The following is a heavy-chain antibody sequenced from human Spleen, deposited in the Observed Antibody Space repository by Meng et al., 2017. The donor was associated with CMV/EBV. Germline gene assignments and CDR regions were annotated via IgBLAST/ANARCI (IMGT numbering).Heavy chain of an antibody. CDR1: GFTFSNYG. V-gene: IGHV3-30*02. Sequence: GESLKISCAASGFTFSNYGMHWVRQAPGKGLEWLAFIRSDGGSKYYADSVKGRFTISRDNSKNTLYLQLNGLRAEDTAVYYCDNFDYWGQGTLVTVSS. CDR2: IRSDGGSK. CDR3: DNFDY. J-gene: IGHJ4*02.